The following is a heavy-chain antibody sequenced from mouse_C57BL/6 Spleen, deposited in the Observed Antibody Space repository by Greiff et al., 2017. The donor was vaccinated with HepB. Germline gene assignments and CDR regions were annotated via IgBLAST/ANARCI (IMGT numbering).Heavy chain of an antibody. CDR1: GFTFSDYG. V-gene: IGHV5-17*01. Sequence: EVKLVESGGGLVKPGGSLKLSCAASGFTFSDYGMHWVRQAPEKGLEWVAYISSGSSTIYYADTVKGRFTISRDNAKNTLFLQMTSLRSEDTAMYYCARTAQALFDYWGQGTTLTVSS. CDR3: ARTAQALFDY. D-gene: IGHD3-2*02. CDR2: ISSGSSTI. J-gene: IGHJ2*01.